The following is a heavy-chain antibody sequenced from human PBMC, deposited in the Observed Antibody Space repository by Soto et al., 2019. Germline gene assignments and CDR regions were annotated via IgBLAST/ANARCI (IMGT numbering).Heavy chain of an antibody. J-gene: IGHJ5*02. Sequence: QVQLVQSGAEVKKPGASVKVSCKASGYTFTSYGISWVRQAPGQGLEWMGWISAYNGNTNYAQKLQGRVTMTTDTSTSPAYMELRSLRSDDTAVYYCARDSYKLRYFDWLPNWFDPWGQGTLVTVSS. CDR3: ARDSYKLRYFDWLPNWFDP. D-gene: IGHD3-9*01. CDR1: GYTFTSYG. CDR2: ISAYNGNT. V-gene: IGHV1-18*04.